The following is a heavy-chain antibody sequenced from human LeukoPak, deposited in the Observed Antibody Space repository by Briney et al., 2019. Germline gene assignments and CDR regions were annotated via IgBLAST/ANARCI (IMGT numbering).Heavy chain of an antibody. CDR2: INHSGST. J-gene: IGHJ4*02. CDR1: GGSFSGYY. D-gene: IGHD2-15*01. CDR3: ARWGYGSSDY. Sequence: SETLSLTCAVYGGSFSGYYWSWIRQPPGKGLEWIGEINHSGSTNYNPSLKSRVTISVDTSKNQFSLKLSSVTAADTAVYYCARWGYGSSDYWGQGTLVTVSS. V-gene: IGHV4-34*01.